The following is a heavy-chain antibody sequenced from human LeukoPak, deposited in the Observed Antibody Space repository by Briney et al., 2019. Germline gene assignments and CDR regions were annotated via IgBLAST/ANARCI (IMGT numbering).Heavy chain of an antibody. J-gene: IGHJ5*02. Sequence: VKVSCKASGYTFTSYAIHWVRQAPGQSLEWMGWIIAGNGNTKYSQRFQGRVTITRDTSASTAYMELSSLRSDDTAVYYCARDCSGGPPGWFDPWGQGTLVTVST. V-gene: IGHV1-3*01. CDR1: GYTFTSYA. CDR3: ARDCSGGPPGWFDP. D-gene: IGHD2-15*01. CDR2: IIAGNGNT.